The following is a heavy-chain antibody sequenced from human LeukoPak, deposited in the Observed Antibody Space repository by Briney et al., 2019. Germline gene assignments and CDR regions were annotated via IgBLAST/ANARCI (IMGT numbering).Heavy chain of an antibody. D-gene: IGHD3-16*02. V-gene: IGHV4-34*01. J-gene: IGHJ4*02. CDR2: INHSGST. Sequence: SETLSLTCAVYGGSFSGYYWSWIRQPPGKGLEWIGEINHSGSTNYNPSLKSRVTISVDTSKHQFSRKLSSVTAADPAVHSCAGGEGGYYDYVWGSYRIYYFDYWGQGTLVTVSS. CDR1: GGSFSGYY. CDR3: AGGEGGYYDYVWGSYRIYYFDY.